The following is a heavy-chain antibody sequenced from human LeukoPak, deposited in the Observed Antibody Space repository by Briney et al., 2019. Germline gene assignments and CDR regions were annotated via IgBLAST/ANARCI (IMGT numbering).Heavy chain of an antibody. CDR2: INPSGGST. CDR3: AILYYYDSSGYYPRSPYYYYGMDV. Sequence: ASVKVSCKASGYTFTSYYMHWVRQAPGQGLEWMGIINPSGGSTSYAQKFQGRVTMTRDTSTSTVYMELSSLRSEDTAVYYCAILYYYDSSGYYPRSPYYYYGMDVWGQGTTVTVSS. D-gene: IGHD3-22*01. CDR1: GYTFTSYY. V-gene: IGHV1-46*01. J-gene: IGHJ6*02.